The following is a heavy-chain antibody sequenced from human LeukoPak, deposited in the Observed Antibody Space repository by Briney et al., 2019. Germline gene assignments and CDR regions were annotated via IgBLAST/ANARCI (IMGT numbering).Heavy chain of an antibody. D-gene: IGHD2-2*02. Sequence: GGSLRLSCAASGFTFSSYAMSWVRQAPGKGQEWVSAISGSGGSTYYADSVKGRFTISRDNSKNTLYLQMNSLRAEDTAVYYCAKDRYCSSTSCYTWWREAGDYWGQGTLVTVSS. CDR1: GFTFSSYA. J-gene: IGHJ4*02. V-gene: IGHV3-23*01. CDR2: ISGSGGST. CDR3: AKDRYCSSTSCYTWWREAGDY.